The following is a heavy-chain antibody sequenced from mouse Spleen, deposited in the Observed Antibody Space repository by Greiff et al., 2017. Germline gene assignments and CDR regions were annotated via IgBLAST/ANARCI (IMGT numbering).Heavy chain of an antibody. Sequence: EVQGVESGGGLVQPGGSRKLSCAASGFTFSSFGMHWVRQAPEKGLEWVAYISSGSSTIYYADTVKGRFTISRDNPKNTLFLQMTSLRSEDTAMYYCASGGNAMDYWGQGTSVTVSS. CDR1: GFTFSSFG. CDR2: ISSGSSTI. V-gene: IGHV5-17*02. CDR3: ASGGNAMDY. J-gene: IGHJ4*01.